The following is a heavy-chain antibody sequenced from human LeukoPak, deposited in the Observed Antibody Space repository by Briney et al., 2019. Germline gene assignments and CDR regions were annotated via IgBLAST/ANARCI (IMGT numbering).Heavy chain of an antibody. Sequence: PGGSLRLSCAASGFTFGSYGMNWVRQAPGRGLEWVSHITSSGTIYCADSVKGRFTISRDNAKNSLYLQMNSLRAEDTGVYHCARVRGTYYRDAFDIWGQGTMVTVSP. CDR1: GFTFGSYG. D-gene: IGHD1-26*01. J-gene: IGHJ3*02. V-gene: IGHV3-48*01. CDR2: ITSSGTI. CDR3: ARVRGTYYRDAFDI.